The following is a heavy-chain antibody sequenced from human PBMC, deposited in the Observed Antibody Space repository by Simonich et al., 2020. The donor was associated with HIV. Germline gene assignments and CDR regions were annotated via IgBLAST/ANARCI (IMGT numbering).Heavy chain of an antibody. Sequence: ITLRESGPPLVRPTQTLTLTCTFSGFSLSTSGGGVGGIRQPPGKALEWLALIHWNDYKSYSPSLKSRLTITKDTSKNQVVLTMTNMDPVDTATYYCAHLYDSSGYYYVFFQHWGQGTLVTVSS. CDR2: IHWNDYK. CDR3: AHLYDSSGYYYVFFQH. D-gene: IGHD3-22*01. J-gene: IGHJ1*01. CDR1: GFSLSTSGGG. V-gene: IGHV2-5*01.